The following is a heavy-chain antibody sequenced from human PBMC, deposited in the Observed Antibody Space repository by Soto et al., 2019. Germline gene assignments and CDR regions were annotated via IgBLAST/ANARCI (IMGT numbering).Heavy chain of an antibody. CDR3: AIDGQHLAPYAFDI. V-gene: IGHV3-33*01. J-gene: IGHJ3*02. CDR1: GFTFSNHA. Sequence: QVQLVESGGGVVQPGRSLRLSCAASGFTFSNHAMHWVRQAPGKGLEWVAQIWYDGSVKNYADSMKGRFTVSRDSPKNTLFLQMNSLTVEDTAVYYWAIDGQHLAPYAFDIWGQGTLVTVSS. D-gene: IGHD6-13*01. CDR2: IWYDGSVK.